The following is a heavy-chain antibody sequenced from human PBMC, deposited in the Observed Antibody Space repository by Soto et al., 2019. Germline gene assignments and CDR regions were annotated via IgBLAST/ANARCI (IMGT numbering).Heavy chain of an antibody. D-gene: IGHD6-19*01. CDR2: ISRDGGKE. CDR3: ARGSSGWPYYFNY. Sequence: GGSLRLSCVISGFTFSKFGMHWVRQAPGKGLEWVAIISRDGGKEYHADSVKGRIAISRDNSKNTLYLQMDSLKTEDTAVYYCARGSSGWPYYFNYWGQGTRVTVSS. CDR1: GFTFSKFG. V-gene: IGHV3-30*03. J-gene: IGHJ4*02.